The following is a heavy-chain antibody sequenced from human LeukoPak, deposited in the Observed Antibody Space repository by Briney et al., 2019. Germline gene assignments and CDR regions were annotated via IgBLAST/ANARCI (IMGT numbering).Heavy chain of an antibody. Sequence: SVKVSCKASGGTFSSYAVSWVRLTPGQGLEWLGGIIPVFGTTTYAQKFQAKVTVTADKSTNTAYLEISSLTSDDTAVYYCARCSPGDSSNFYAVLQYWGQGTQVTVST. D-gene: IGHD3-22*01. V-gene: IGHV1-69*06. CDR1: GGTFSSYA. CDR2: IIPVFGTT. CDR3: ARCSPGDSSNFYAVLQY. J-gene: IGHJ4*02.